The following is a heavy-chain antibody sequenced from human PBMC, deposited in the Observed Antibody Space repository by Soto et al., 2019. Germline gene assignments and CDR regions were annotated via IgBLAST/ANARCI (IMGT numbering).Heavy chain of an antibody. J-gene: IGHJ4*02. CDR2: LNGGGGGT. V-gene: IGHV3-23*01. Sequence: EVRLLESGGGVVQPGRSLRLSCAASGFTFSNYAMHWVRQAPGKGLEWVAGLNGGGGGTSSADSVKGRFAISRDNSKNTLYLQMNSLRAGDTALYYCAKVLANGMVSPLDYWGQGTLVTVSS. CDR3: AKVLANGMVSPLDY. CDR1: GFTFSNYA. D-gene: IGHD2-8*01.